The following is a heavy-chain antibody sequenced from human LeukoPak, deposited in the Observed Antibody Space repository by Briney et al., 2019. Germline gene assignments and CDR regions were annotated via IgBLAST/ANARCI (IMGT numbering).Heavy chain of an antibody. D-gene: IGHD2-2*01. J-gene: IGHJ4*02. CDR3: ARSVVVPAAIQIDY. V-gene: IGHV4-4*02. CDR2: IYHSGST. Sequence: GEIYHSGSTNYNPSLKSRVTISVDKSKNQFSLKLSSVTAADTAVYYCARSVVVPAAIQIDYWGQGTLVTVSS.